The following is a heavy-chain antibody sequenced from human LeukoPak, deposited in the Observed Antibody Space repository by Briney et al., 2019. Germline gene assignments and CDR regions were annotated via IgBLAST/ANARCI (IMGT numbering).Heavy chain of an antibody. J-gene: IGHJ4*02. CDR2: ISPSGDTT. D-gene: IGHD5-18*01. CDR1: GFLFRSYA. Sequence: GGSLRLSCAASGFLFRSYAMTSVRQAPGKGLQWVAAISPSGDTTYYADSVRGRFTVSRDNSNDILFLQVNNLRAEDTAVYFCTRDPGGGYSPTWYEGLFKYWGQGTLLSVYS. CDR3: TRDPGGGYSPTWYEGLFKY. V-gene: IGHV3-23*01.